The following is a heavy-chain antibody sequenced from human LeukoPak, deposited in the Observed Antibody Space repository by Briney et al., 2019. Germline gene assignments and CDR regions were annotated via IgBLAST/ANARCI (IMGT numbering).Heavy chain of an antibody. CDR2: IYYNGGT. CDR3: ARAFYYDSSRFYQYFDF. J-gene: IGHJ4*02. CDR1: GGSINSHY. Sequence: PSETLSLTCTVSGGSINSHYWSWIRQPPGKGPEGVGYIYYNGGTHYNPSLKSRVTISVDSSKNQFSLKLTSVTAADTAVYYCARAFYYDSSRFYQYFDFWGRGNLVTVSS. D-gene: IGHD3-22*01. V-gene: IGHV4-59*11.